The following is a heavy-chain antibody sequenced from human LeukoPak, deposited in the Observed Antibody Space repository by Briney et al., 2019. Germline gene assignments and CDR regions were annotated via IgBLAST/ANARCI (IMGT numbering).Heavy chain of an antibody. CDR3: AKDHWSGYYTRCAFDY. D-gene: IGHD3-3*01. V-gene: IGHV3-9*01. Sequence: GGSLRLSCAASGFTFDDYAMHWVRQAPGKGLEWVSGISWNSGSIGYADSVKGRFTISRDNAKNSLYLQMNSLRAEDTALYYCAKDHWSGYYTRCAFDYWGQGTLVTVSS. CDR1: GFTFDDYA. J-gene: IGHJ4*02. CDR2: ISWNSGSI.